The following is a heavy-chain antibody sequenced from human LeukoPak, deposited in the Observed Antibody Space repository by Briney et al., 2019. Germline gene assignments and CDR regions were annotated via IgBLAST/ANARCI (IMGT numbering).Heavy chain of an antibody. D-gene: IGHD2-21*02. Sequence: PGGSLRLSCAASGFPFNNFALDWVRQAPGKGLEWIPRIGPSGVTTYYADSVKGRFTISRDNSKNSLYLQMNSLRAEDTALYYCARRLNLDYWGQGTLVSVSS. CDR2: IGPSGVTT. J-gene: IGHJ4*02. V-gene: IGHV3-23*01. CDR3: ARRLNLDY. CDR1: GFPFNNFA.